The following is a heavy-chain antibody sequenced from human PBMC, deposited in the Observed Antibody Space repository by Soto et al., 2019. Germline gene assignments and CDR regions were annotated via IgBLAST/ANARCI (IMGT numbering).Heavy chain of an antibody. D-gene: IGHD4-17*01. Sequence: GGSLRLSCAASGFTFSDYYTSWIRQAPGKGLEWVSYISSSGSTIYYADSVKGRFTISRDNAKNSLYLQMNSLRAEDTAVYYCARLGHTVTTYYGAFDIWGQGTMVTVSS. CDR2: ISSSGSTI. V-gene: IGHV3-11*01. J-gene: IGHJ3*02. CDR3: ARLGHTVTTYYGAFDI. CDR1: GFTFSDYY.